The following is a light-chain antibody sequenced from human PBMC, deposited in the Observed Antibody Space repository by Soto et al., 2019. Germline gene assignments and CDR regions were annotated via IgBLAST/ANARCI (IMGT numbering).Light chain of an antibody. CDR2: RTS. V-gene: IGKV3-15*01. CDR1: QNVAGD. CDR3: QEYNGRSS. J-gene: IGKJ1*01. Sequence: RVTTQSPATLSVSPGERATLSCRASQNVAGDLAWYQQKPGQAPRLLIYRTSTRATGIPARFSGSGSGTEFTLTLSSQPSEDFAVYYCQEYNGRSSFGPGTKVELK.